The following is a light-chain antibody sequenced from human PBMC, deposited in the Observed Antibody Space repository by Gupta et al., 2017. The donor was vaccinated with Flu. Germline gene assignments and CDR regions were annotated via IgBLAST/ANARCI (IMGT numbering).Light chain of an antibody. V-gene: IGKV3-20*01. J-gene: IGKJ2*03. Sequence: IVLTQSPGTLSLSPGERATLSCRASQSVSSSYLAWYQQKPGQAPRLLIYGASSRATGIPDRFTGSGSGTDFTLTISRLEPEDFAVYYCQLYGSSPRYSFGQGTKLEIK. CDR3: QLYGSSPRYS. CDR1: QSVSSSY. CDR2: GAS.